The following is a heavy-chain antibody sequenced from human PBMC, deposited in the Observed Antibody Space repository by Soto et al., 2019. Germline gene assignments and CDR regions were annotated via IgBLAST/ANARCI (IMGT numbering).Heavy chain of an antibody. CDR1: GYTFTSYD. J-gene: IGHJ5*02. CDR2: MNPNSGNT. D-gene: IGHD3-3*01. Sequence: QVQLVQSGAEVKKPGASVKVSCKASGYTFTSYDINWVRQATGQGLEWMGWMNPNSGNTGYAQKFQGRVTMTRNTSISTAYMELSSLRSEDTAVYYCARGRGYYTPTLWRTFDPWGQGTLVTVSS. CDR3: ARGRGYYTPTLWRTFDP. V-gene: IGHV1-8*01.